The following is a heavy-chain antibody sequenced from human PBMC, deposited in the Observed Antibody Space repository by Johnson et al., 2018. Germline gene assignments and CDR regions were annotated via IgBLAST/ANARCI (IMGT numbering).Heavy chain of an antibody. CDR1: GFTFDDHA. CDR2: ISWNSGSI. CDR3: AKDLSYGVDEWARHYGIDV. J-gene: IGHJ6*02. D-gene: IGHD1-26*01. Sequence: VQLVQSGGGLAQPGRSLRLSCAASGFTFDDHAMHWVRQVPGKGLEWVSGISWNSGSISYVDSVRGRFTISRDNAKNSLYLQMNSLRPEDTALYYCAKDLSYGVDEWARHYGIDVWGQGTTVTVSS. V-gene: IGHV3-9*01.